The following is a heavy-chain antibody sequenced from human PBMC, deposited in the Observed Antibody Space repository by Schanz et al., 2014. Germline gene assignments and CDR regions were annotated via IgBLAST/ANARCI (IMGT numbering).Heavy chain of an antibody. J-gene: IGHJ4*02. Sequence: EVQLVESGGGLVQPGGSLRLSCAASGFTFSSYSMNWVRQAPGKGLEWVANIKKDGSEKYYVDSVKGRFTISRDNAKNSLYLEMNSLRAEDTALYYCARDRRNADLDYWGQGTLVTVSS. CDR1: GFTFSSYS. V-gene: IGHV3-7*01. D-gene: IGHD1-1*01. CDR2: IKKDGSEK. CDR3: ARDRRNADLDY.